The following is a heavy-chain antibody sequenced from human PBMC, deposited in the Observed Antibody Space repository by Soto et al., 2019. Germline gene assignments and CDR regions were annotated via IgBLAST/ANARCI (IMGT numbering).Heavy chain of an antibody. J-gene: IGHJ4*02. Sequence: GGSLRLSCAASGFTFSSYSIHWVRQAPGKGLEWVSYISSGSTTIYYADSVRGRFTISRGNAKNSLYLQMNSLRAEDTAVYYCARGYSSFDYWGQGTLVTVSS. CDR2: ISSGSTTI. D-gene: IGHD6-13*01. CDR3: ARGYSSFDY. CDR1: GFTFSSYS. V-gene: IGHV3-48*01.